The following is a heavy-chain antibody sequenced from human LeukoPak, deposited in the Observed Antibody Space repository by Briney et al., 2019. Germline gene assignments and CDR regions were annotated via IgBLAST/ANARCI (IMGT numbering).Heavy chain of an antibody. CDR2: LYIGGNT. J-gene: IGHJ4*02. D-gene: IGHD5-18*01. CDR3: MTAAGYNFGQY. V-gene: IGHV3-53*01. CDR1: GLTVNNNY. Sequence: GGSLRLSCAACGLTVNNNYMNWVRQAPGKGLEWVSALYIGGNTYYADSVRGRFTISRDNSKNTLYLQMNSLIAEDTAIYYCMTAAGYNFGQYWGQGTLVTVSS.